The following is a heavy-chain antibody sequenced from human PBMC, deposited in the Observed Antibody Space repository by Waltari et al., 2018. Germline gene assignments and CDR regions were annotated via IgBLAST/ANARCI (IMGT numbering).Heavy chain of an antibody. Sequence: EMQLVESGGDLVQPGGSLKLLLSAAGFTLMCASIAWVRQASGKGLEWVVRIKSKVDGDATAYGASVKGRFTISRDDSTNTAYLQMNSLKTEDSAVYYCSRLRYSSTWDGMDVWGQGTTVTVSS. CDR2: IKSKVDGDAT. V-gene: IGHV3-73*01. J-gene: IGHJ6*02. CDR1: GFTLMCAS. CDR3: SRLRYSSTWDGMDV. D-gene: IGHD6-13*01.